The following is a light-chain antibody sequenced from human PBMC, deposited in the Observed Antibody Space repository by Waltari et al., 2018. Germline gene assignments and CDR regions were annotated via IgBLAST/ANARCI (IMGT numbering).Light chain of an antibody. CDR3: QQYVNYWT. Sequence: DIQMTQSPSTLSASVGDRVTITCRASQSVNRWLDWYLQKPGKAPELLINETYNLESGVPSRFSGSGSGKEFTLTISSLQPDDFGTYYCQQYVNYWTFGQGTKVEIK. CDR2: ETY. CDR1: QSVNRW. J-gene: IGKJ1*01. V-gene: IGKV1-5*03.